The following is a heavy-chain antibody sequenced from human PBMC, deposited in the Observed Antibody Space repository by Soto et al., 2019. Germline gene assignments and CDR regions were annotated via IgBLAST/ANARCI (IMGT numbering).Heavy chain of an antibody. CDR1: GFSLSTSGVG. D-gene: IGHD6-19*01. CDR3: AHIPGTQQWLAPFDY. Sequence: GSGPTLVNPTQTLTLTCTFSGFSLSTSGVGVGWVRQPPGRALEWLALIYWNDDKRYSPSLKSRLTITKDTSKNQVVLTMTNMDPVDTATYYCAHIPGTQQWLAPFDYWGQGTLVTVSS. V-gene: IGHV2-5*01. CDR2: IYWNDDK. J-gene: IGHJ4*02.